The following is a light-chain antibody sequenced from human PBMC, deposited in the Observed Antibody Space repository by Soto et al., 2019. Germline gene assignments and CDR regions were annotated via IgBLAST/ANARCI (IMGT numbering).Light chain of an antibody. CDR2: GAS. J-gene: IGKJ3*01. V-gene: IGKV3-20*01. CDR1: QSVSSSY. Sequence: EIVLTQSPGTLSLSPWERATLSCRASQSVSSSYLAWYQQKPGQAPRLLIYGASSRATGIPGRFSGSGSGTDFTLTISRLEPEDFAVYYCQQYGRSPFTFGPGPKVDIK. CDR3: QQYGRSPFT.